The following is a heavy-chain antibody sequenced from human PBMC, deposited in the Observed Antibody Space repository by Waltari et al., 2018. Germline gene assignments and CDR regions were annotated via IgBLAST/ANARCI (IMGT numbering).Heavy chain of an antibody. V-gene: IGHV4-61*02. CDR1: GGSISSGSYY. Sequence: QVQLQESGPGLVKPSPTLSLTCTVSGGSISSGSYYWSWTRQPAGKGLEWIGRIYTSGSTNYNPSLKSRVTISVDTSKNQFSLKLSSVTAADTAVYYCAREYGSGRCFDYWGQGTLVTVSS. J-gene: IGHJ4*02. D-gene: IGHD3-10*01. CDR3: AREYGSGRCFDY. CDR2: IYTSGST.